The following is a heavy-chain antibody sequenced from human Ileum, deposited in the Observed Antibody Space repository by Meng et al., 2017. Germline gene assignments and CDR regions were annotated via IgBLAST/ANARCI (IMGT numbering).Heavy chain of an antibody. CDR1: GFTFSHAW. CDR2: IRSTTDGETT. Sequence: GGSLRLSCAASGFTFSHAWMTWVRKVRGKGLEWVGRIRSTTDGETTEYATPVRGRFTISRDDSKNTIYLQMNSLKTEDTAVYYCTTSVRAYNYDSAGYLYWGQGILVTVSS. D-gene: IGHD3-22*01. CDR3: TTSVRAYNYDSAGYLY. V-gene: IGHV3-15*01. J-gene: IGHJ4*02.